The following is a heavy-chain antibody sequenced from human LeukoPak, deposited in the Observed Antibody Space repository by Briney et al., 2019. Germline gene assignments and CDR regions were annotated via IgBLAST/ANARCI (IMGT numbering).Heavy chain of an antibody. CDR1: GGSVSSSGSF. V-gene: IGHV4-39*01. J-gene: IGHJ4*02. D-gene: IGHD3-3*01. CDR2: IYYSGST. CDR3: ATGTIFGVLLQ. Sequence: SETLSLTCTVSGGSVSSSGSFWGWIRQPPGKGLEWISTIYYSGSTYFNSSLKRRVTISVDTSKNQFSLKVTSLTAADTAVYYCATGTIFGVLLQWGQGTVVTVSS.